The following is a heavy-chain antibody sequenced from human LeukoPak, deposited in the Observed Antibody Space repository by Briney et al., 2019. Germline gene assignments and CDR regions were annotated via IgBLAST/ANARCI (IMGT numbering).Heavy chain of an antibody. V-gene: IGHV3-7*01. CDR1: GFAFSSFA. D-gene: IGHD3-22*01. CDR3: AKDFDSSGSLDY. Sequence: GGSLRLSCAASGFAFSSFAMGWVRQSPGKGLEWVATIKHDGRDKRYADSVKGRFTISRDTSKNTLYLQMNSLRAEDTAVYYCAKDFDSSGSLDYWGQGALVTVSS. CDR2: IKHDGRDK. J-gene: IGHJ4*02.